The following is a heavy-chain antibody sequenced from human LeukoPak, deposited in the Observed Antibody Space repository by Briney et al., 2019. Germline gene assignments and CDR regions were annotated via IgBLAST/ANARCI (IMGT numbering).Heavy chain of an antibody. CDR1: GYTFTRYW. CDR3: ARLPGATPYYFDY. CDR2: IYPGDSDT. J-gene: IGHJ4*02. D-gene: IGHD1-26*01. Sequence: GESLKISCKGSGYTFTRYWIGWVRQMPGKGLEWMGIIYPGDSDTRYSPSLQGQVTISADKSISTAYLQWSSLKASDTAMFYCARLPGATPYYFDYWGQGTLVTVSS. V-gene: IGHV5-51*01.